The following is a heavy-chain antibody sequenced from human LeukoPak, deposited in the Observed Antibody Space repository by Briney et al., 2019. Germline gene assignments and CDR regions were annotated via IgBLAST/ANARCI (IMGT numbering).Heavy chain of an antibody. CDR3: ARDGGWAYCGGDCYSGFGY. CDR2: TYYSGST. CDR1: GGPISSISYT. V-gene: IGHV4-39*07. D-gene: IGHD2-21*02. J-gene: IGHJ4*02. Sequence: SETLSLTCTVSGGPISSISYTWGGIPQPPGKGLEWIGGTYYSGSTYYNPSLKSRVTISVDTSKNQFSLKLSSVTAADTAVYYCARDGGWAYCGGDCYSGFGYWGQGTLVTVSS.